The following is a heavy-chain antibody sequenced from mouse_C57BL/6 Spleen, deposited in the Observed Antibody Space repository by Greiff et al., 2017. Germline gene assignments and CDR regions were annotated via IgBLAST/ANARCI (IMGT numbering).Heavy chain of an antibody. CDR1: GYAFSSSW. CDR2: IYPGDGDT. J-gene: IGHJ4*01. CDR3: SSTVYDMGY. Sequence: VQLQQSGPELVKPGASVKISCKASGYAFSSSWMNWVKQRPGKGLEWIGRIYPGDGDTNYNGKFKGKATLTADKSSSTAYMQLRSLTAEESAVYFRSSTVYDMGYWGHGTSVTVSS. V-gene: IGHV1-82*01.